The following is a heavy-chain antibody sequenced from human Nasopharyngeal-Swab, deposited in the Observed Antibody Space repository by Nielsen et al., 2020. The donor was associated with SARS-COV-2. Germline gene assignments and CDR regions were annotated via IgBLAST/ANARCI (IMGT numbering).Heavy chain of an antibody. D-gene: IGHD3-3*01. J-gene: IGHJ6*02. CDR1: GGSISSSNW. V-gene: IGHV4-4*02. Sequence: SETLSLTCAVSGGSISSSNWWSCVRQPPGKGLEWIGEIYHSGSTNYNPSLKSRVTISVDKSKNQFSLKLSSVTAADTAVYYCTRGGGFLEWLIYYGMDVWGQGTTVTVSS. CDR3: TRGGGFLEWLIYYGMDV. CDR2: IYHSGST.